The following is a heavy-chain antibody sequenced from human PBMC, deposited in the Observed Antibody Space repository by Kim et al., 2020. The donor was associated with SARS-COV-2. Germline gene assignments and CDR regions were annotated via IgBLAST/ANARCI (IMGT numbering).Heavy chain of an antibody. Sequence: NNHPTLTSRVTISVDTSKNQFSLKLSSVTAADTAVYYCARAAAPRGSFDYWGQGTLVTVSS. CDR3: ARAAAPRGSFDY. V-gene: IGHV4-59*01. J-gene: IGHJ4*02. D-gene: IGHD3-16*01.